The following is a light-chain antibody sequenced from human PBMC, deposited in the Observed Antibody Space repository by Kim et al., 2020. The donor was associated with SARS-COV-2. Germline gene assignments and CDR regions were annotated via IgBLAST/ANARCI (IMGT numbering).Light chain of an antibody. CDR3: QQYGSSPAWT. J-gene: IGKJ1*01. V-gene: IGKV3-20*01. Sequence: EIVLTQSPGTVSLSPGERATFSCRASQSISSSYLAWYQQKPGQAPRLLIYGASTRATGIPDRFSGSGSGTDFTLTISRLEPEDFAVYYCQQYGSSPAWTFGQGTKVDIK. CDR1: QSISSSY. CDR2: GAS.